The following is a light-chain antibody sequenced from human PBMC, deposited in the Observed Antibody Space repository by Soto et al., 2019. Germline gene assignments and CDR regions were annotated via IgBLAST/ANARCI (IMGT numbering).Light chain of an antibody. Sequence: QSALTQPASVSGSPGQSITISCTGTSSDVGGYRYISWYQQHPGKAPKLMIYEVTNRSSGISNRFSGSKSGNTASLTISGLQAEDEADYYCSSYTSSGTVVFGGGTKVTVL. V-gene: IGLV2-14*01. CDR1: SSDVGGYRY. CDR2: EVT. CDR3: SSYTSSGTVV. J-gene: IGLJ2*01.